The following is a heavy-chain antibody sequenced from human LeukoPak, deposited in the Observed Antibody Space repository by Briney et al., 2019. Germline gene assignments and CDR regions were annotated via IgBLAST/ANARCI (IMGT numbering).Heavy chain of an antibody. CDR1: DDSFSSHY. J-gene: IGHJ3*02. Sequence: NASETLSLTCAVSDDSFSSHYWTWIRQPPGKGLEWIGYISYIGSTNYNPSLKSRVTISIDTSKNQFSLKLRSVTAADPAVYYCARDLVTVTKGFDIWGQGTMVSVSS. CDR3: ARDLVTVTKGFDI. V-gene: IGHV4-59*11. D-gene: IGHD4-17*01. CDR2: ISYIGST.